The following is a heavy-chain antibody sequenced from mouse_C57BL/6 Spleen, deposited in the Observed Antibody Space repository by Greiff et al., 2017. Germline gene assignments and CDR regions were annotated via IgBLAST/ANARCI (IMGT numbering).Heavy chain of an antibody. Sequence: VQLQESGPGMVKPSQSLSLTCTVTGYSITSGYDWHWIRHFPGNKLEWMGYISYSGSTNYNPSLKSRISITHDTSKNHFFLKLNSVTTEDTATYYCARAGLDSSGYFDYWGQGTTLTVSS. V-gene: IGHV3-1*01. CDR3: ARAGLDSSGYFDY. J-gene: IGHJ2*01. D-gene: IGHD3-2*02. CDR1: GYSITSGYD. CDR2: ISYSGST.